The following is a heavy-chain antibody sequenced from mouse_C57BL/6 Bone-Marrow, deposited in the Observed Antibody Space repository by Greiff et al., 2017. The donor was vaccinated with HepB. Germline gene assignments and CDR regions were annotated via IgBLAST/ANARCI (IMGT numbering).Heavy chain of an antibody. J-gene: IGHJ3*01. D-gene: IGHD3-2*02. CDR1: GFTFSDYY. Sequence: EVHLVESEGGLVQPGSSMKLSCTASGFTFSDYYMAWVRQVPEKGLEWVANINYDGSSTYYLDSLKSRFIISRDNAKNILYLQMSSLKSEDTATYYWARGGSSGYPAWFAYWGQGTLVTVSA. CDR3: ARGGSSGYPAWFAY. V-gene: IGHV5-16*01. CDR2: INYDGSST.